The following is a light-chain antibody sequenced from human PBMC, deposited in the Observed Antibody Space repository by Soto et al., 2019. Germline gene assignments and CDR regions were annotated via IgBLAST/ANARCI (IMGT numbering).Light chain of an antibody. CDR2: DVS. V-gene: IGLV2-14*01. J-gene: IGLJ1*01. CDR1: SSDVGGYNY. CDR3: SSYTSSGSNV. Sequence: QSVLTQPASVSGSPGQSIIISCTGTSSDVGGYNYVSWYQQYPGKAPKLMIFDVSYRPSGVSNRFSGSKSGNTASLTTSGLQAEDEADYYCSSYTSSGSNVFGTGTKVTVL.